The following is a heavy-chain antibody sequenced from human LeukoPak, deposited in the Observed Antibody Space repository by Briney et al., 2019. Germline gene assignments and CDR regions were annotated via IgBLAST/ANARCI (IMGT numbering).Heavy chain of an antibody. J-gene: IGHJ6*02. Sequence: SVKVSCKASGGTFSNSAISWVRQAPGQGLEWMGRIIPILGIANYAQKFQGRVTITADKSTSTAYMELSSLRSEDTAVYYCARDRWGYYGSGSYYNHPYYYYGLDVWGQGTTVTVSS. CDR2: IIPILGIA. V-gene: IGHV1-69*04. D-gene: IGHD3-10*01. CDR1: GGTFSNSA. CDR3: ARDRWGYYGSGSYYNHPYYYYGLDV.